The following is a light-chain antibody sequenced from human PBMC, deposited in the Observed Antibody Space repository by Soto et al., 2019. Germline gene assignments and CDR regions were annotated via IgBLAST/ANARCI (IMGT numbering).Light chain of an antibody. Sequence: QSVLTQPASVSGSPGQSITISCTGTSSGVGGYNYVSWYQQHPGKAPKLMIYDVSNRPSGVSNRFSGSKSGNTASLTISGLQAEDEADYYCSSYTSSSTDVVFGGGTKLTVL. V-gene: IGLV2-14*01. CDR2: DVS. J-gene: IGLJ2*01. CDR3: SSYTSSSTDVV. CDR1: SSGVGGYNY.